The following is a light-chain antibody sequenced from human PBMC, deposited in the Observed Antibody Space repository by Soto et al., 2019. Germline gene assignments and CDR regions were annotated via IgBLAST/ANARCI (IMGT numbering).Light chain of an antibody. J-gene: IGKJ1*01. CDR1: QTICSW. CDR2: KAS. V-gene: IGKV1-5*03. CDR3: QHYNSYSEA. Sequence: DIQMTQSPSTLSGSVGDRVTITCRASQTICSWLAWYQQKPGKAPKLLIYKASTLKSGVPSRFSGSGSGTEFTLTISILQPDDSATYYCQHYNSYSEAFRQGTKVELK.